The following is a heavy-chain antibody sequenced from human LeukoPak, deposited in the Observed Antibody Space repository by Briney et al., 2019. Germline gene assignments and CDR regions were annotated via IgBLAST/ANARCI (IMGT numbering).Heavy chain of an antibody. D-gene: IGHD6-13*01. Sequence: SETLSLTCAVYGGSFSGYYWSWIRQPPGKGLEWIGEINHSGSTNYNPSLKSRVTISVDTSKNQFSLKLSSVTAADTAVYYCARAGVYSSSWYEGFDYWGQGTLVTVSS. J-gene: IGHJ4*02. CDR2: INHSGST. V-gene: IGHV4-34*01. CDR3: ARAGVYSSSWYEGFDY. CDR1: GGSFSGYY.